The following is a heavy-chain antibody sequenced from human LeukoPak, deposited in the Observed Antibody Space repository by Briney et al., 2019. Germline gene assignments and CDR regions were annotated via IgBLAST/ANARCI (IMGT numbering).Heavy chain of an antibody. CDR3: ARRPLAATRPDY. Sequence: ASVKVSCKASGHTFTSYDINWVRQATGQGLEWMGWMNPNSGNTGYAQKFQGRVTMTRNTSISTAYMELSSLRSEDTAVYYCARRPLAATRPDYWGQGTLVTVSS. J-gene: IGHJ4*02. CDR2: MNPNSGNT. CDR1: GHTFTSYD. D-gene: IGHD2-15*01. V-gene: IGHV1-8*01.